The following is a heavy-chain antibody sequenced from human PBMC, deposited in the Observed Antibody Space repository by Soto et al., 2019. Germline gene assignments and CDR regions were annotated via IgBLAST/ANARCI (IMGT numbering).Heavy chain of an antibody. CDR1: GYTVTSYG. D-gene: IGHD3-22*01. V-gene: IGHV1-18*01. Sequence: QVQLVQSGAEVKKPGASVKVSCKASGYTVTSYGISWVRQAPGQGLEWMGWISAYNGNTNYAQKLQGRVTMTTDTSTSTAYMELRSLRSDDTAVYYCAREGYYDSSGYQYGMDVWGQGTTVTVSS. CDR3: AREGYYDSSGYQYGMDV. J-gene: IGHJ6*02. CDR2: ISAYNGNT.